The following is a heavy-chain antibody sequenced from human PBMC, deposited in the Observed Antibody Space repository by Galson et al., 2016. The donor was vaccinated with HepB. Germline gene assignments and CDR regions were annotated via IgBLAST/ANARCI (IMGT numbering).Heavy chain of an antibody. CDR1: GYTFTNYG. J-gene: IGHJ4*02. CDR2: ISPYNGNT. D-gene: IGHD6-6*01. CDR3: ARVIFAIAARRTTVTRPFDY. V-gene: IGHV1-18*01. Sequence: SVKVSCKASGYTFTNYGISWVRQAPGQGLEWMGWISPYNGNTNYAQKLQGRVTMTTDTSPSTAYMELRSLRSDDTAVYYCARVIFAIAARRTTVTRPFDYWGQGTLVTVSS.